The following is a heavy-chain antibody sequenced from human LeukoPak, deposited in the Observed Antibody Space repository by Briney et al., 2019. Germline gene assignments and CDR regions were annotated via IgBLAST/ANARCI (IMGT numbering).Heavy chain of an antibody. CDR1: GYTFSSHG. CDR2: INPYNGNT. CDR3: ARGHGSGHLDY. D-gene: IGHD6-19*01. J-gene: IGHJ4*02. Sequence: ASVKVSCKASGYTFSSHGISWVRQAPGQGLEWMGWINPYNGNTNYAQKVQDRVTMTTDTSTSTAYMELRSLRSDDTAVYFCARGHGSGHLDYWGQGTLVTVSS. V-gene: IGHV1-18*01.